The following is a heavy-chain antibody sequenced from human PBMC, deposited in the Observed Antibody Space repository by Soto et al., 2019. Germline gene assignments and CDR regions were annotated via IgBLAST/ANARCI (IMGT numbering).Heavy chain of an antibody. CDR2: IIPIFGTA. J-gene: IGHJ3*02. V-gene: IGHV1-69*13. CDR3: ARDSGSITMIVGYRSGGGTLTFDI. D-gene: IGHD3-22*01. Sequence: ASVKVSCKASGGTFSSYAISWVRQAPGQGLEWMGGIIPIFGTANYAQKFQGRVTITADESTSTAYMELSSLRSEDTAVYYCARDSGSITMIVGYRSGGGTLTFDIWGQGTMVTVSS. CDR1: GGTFSSYA.